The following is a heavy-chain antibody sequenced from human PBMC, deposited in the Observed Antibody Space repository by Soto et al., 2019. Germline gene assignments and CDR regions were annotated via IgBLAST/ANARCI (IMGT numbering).Heavy chain of an antibody. J-gene: IGHJ4*02. CDR3: ANTYYYGSGGFDY. CDR2: IYYSGST. CDR1: GCSISSGGYY. D-gene: IGHD3-10*01. Sequence: PSETLSLTCTFSGCSISSGGYYWSWIRQHPGKGLEWIGYIYYSGSTYYNPSLKSRVTISVDTSKNQFSLKLSSVTAADTAVYYCANTYYYGSGGFDYWGQGTLVTVSS. V-gene: IGHV4-31*03.